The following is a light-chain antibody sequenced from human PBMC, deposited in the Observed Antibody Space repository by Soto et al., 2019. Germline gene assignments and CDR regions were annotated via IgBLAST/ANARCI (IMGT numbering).Light chain of an antibody. CDR1: SNDVGGYDY. CDR3: SSYTSRSTL. Sequence: QSVLTQPASVSGSPGQSITISCTGTSNDVGGYDYASWYQQEPGKAPKVIIYEVSNRPSGVSDRFSGSKSGNMASLTISGLQAADEADYYCSSYTSRSTLFGTGTKVTVL. CDR2: EVS. J-gene: IGLJ1*01. V-gene: IGLV2-14*01.